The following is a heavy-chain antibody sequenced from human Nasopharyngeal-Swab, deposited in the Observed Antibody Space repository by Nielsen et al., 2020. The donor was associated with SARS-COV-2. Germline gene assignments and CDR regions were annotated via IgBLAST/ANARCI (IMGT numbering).Heavy chain of an antibody. V-gene: IGHV4-39*01. Sequence: SETLSLTCTVSGGSISSSSYYWGWIRQPPGKGLEWIGSIYYSGSTYYNPSLKSRVTISVDTSKNQFSLKLSSVTAADTAVYYCATMVYYYMDVWGKGTTVTVS. J-gene: IGHJ6*03. D-gene: IGHD3-10*01. CDR3: ATMVYYYMDV. CDR1: GGSISSSSYY. CDR2: IYYSGST.